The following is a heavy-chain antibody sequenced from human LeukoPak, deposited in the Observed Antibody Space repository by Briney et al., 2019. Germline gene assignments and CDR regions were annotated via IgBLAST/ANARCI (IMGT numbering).Heavy chain of an antibody. D-gene: IGHD2-21*02. J-gene: IGHJ3*02. CDR2: IYYSGST. CDR1: GDSISGFY. Sequence: SETLSLTCTVSGDSISGFYWIWIRQPPGKGLEWIGYIYYSGSTNYNPSLKSRVTISVDTSKNHFSLKLSSVTAADTAVYYCARHPPHVVVTALRSFDIWGQGTMVTVSS. CDR3: ARHPPHVVVTALRSFDI. V-gene: IGHV4-59*08.